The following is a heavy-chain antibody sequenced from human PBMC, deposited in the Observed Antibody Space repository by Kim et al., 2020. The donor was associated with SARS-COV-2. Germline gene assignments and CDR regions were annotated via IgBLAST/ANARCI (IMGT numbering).Heavy chain of an antibody. J-gene: IGHJ4*02. D-gene: IGHD3-10*01. CDR3: ARDQGVRGVILY. Sequence: NYNPSLKSRVTISVDKSKNQFSLKLSSVTAADTTVYYCARDQGVRGVILYWGQGTLVTVSS. V-gene: IGHV4-4*02.